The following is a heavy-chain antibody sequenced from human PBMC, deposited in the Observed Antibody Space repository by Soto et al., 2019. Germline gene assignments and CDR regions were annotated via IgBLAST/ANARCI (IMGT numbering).Heavy chain of an antibody. J-gene: IGHJ5*02. CDR3: ARGWNYDSSGYLNWFDP. CDR2: ISAYNGNT. D-gene: IGHD3-22*01. Sequence: GASVKVSCKASCYTFTSYGISWVRQAPGQGLEWMGWISAYNGNTNYAQKLQGRVTMTTDTSTSTAYMELRSLRSDDTAVYYCARGWNYDSSGYLNWFDPWGQGTLVTVSS. V-gene: IGHV1-18*04. CDR1: CYTFTSYG.